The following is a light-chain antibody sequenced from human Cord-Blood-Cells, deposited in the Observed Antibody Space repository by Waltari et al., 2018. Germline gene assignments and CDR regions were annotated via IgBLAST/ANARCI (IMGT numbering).Light chain of an antibody. CDR3: MQGTHRPWT. CDR2: KVS. J-gene: IGKJ1*01. V-gene: IGKV2-30*01. CDR1: QSLVYSDGNTY. Sequence: DVVMTQSPLSLPVTLGQPASISCRSSQSLVYSDGNTYLNWFQQRPDQSPRRLIYKVSNRDSGVPDRFSGSGSGTDFTLKISRVEAEDVGVYYCMQGTHRPWTFGQGTKVEIK.